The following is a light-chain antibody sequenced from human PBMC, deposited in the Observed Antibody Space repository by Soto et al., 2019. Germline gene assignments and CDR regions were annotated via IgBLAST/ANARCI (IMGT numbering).Light chain of an antibody. CDR2: GAS. CDR3: QQYGLSPHMFT. J-gene: IGKJ2*01. CDR1: QSVTNNY. V-gene: IGKV3-20*01. Sequence: EIVLMQSPGTLSLSPGERATLSCRASQSVTNNYLAWYQQKPGQAPRLLIYGASIRATGVPDRFSGSGSGTYFTLTITRLESEDFAGYYCQQYGLSPHMFTFGKGTKLGVK.